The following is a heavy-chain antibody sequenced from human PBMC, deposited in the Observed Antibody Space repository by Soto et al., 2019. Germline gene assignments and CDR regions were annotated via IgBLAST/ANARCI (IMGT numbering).Heavy chain of an antibody. CDR1: GFTVSSYG. CDR2: ISYDGSNK. Sequence: PGGALRLCCAASGFTVSSYGMHWVRQAPGKGLEWVAVISYDGSNKYYADSVKGRFTISRDNSKNTLYLQMNSLRAEATAVYYCAKDWEYYYDSSGYSPFDYWGQGTLVTVS. J-gene: IGHJ4*02. V-gene: IGHV3-30*18. D-gene: IGHD3-22*01. CDR3: AKDWEYYYDSSGYSPFDY.